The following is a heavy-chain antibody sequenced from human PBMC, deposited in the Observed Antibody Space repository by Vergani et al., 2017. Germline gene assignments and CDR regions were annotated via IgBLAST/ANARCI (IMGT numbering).Heavy chain of an antibody. CDR3: ARAARIVATIGRFYYYYYYMDV. V-gene: IGHV3-30-3*01. Sequence: VQLVESGGGVVQPGRSLRLSCAASGFTFSSYAMHWVRQAPGKGLEWVAVISYDGSNKYYADSVKGRFTISRDNSKNTLYLQMNSLRAEDTAVYYCARAARIVATIGRFYYYYYYMDVWGKGTTVTVSS. D-gene: IGHD5-12*01. J-gene: IGHJ6*03. CDR2: ISYDGSNK. CDR1: GFTFSSYA.